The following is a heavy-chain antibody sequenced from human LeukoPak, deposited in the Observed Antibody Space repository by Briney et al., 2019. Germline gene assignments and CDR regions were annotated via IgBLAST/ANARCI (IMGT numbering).Heavy chain of an antibody. CDR1: GGSISSSSYY. CDR2: IYYSGST. CDR3: ARRPGGIAARQGYWYFDL. V-gene: IGHV4-39*01. Sequence: SETLSLTCTVSGGSISSSSYYWGWIRQPPGKGLEWLGCIYYSGSTYYNPSLKSRVTISVDTSKNQFSLKLSSVTAADTAVYYCARRPGGIAARQGYWYFDLWGRGTLVTVSS. J-gene: IGHJ2*01. D-gene: IGHD6-6*01.